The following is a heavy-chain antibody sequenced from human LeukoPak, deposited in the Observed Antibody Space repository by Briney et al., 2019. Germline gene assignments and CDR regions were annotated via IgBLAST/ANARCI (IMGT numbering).Heavy chain of an antibody. CDR1: GGSISSYY. CDR3: AREYSYGYDY. V-gene: IGHV4-59*01. J-gene: IGHJ4*02. CDR2: IYYSGST. Sequence: SETLSLTCPVSGGSISSYYWSWIRQPPGKGLEWIGYIYYSGSTNYNPSLKSRVTISVDTSKNQFSLKLSSVTAADTAVYYCAREYSYGYDYWGQGTLVTVSS. D-gene: IGHD5-18*01.